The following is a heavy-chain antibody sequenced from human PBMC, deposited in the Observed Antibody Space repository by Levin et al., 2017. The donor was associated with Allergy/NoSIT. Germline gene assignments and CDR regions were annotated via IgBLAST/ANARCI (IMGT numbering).Heavy chain of an antibody. CDR1: GFSLTTNAVG. V-gene: IGHV2-5*01. CDR3: AHADDGDSSRTYWYFDL. J-gene: IGHJ2*01. D-gene: IGHD4-23*01. CDR2: LYWNDDK. Sequence: SGPTLVKPTQTLTLTCTFSGFSLTTNAVGVGWIRQPPGKALEWLALLYWNDDKRYSPSLKSRLPITTDTSKNQVVLTMTDMDPVDTATYFCAHADDGDSSRTYWYFDLWGRGTLVTVSS.